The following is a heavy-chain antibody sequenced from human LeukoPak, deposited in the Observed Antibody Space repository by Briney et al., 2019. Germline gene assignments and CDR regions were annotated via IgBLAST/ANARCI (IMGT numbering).Heavy chain of an antibody. CDR3: ARARGYSGYDINWFDP. D-gene: IGHD5-12*01. CDR1: GYTFTSYY. V-gene: IGHV1-46*01. Sequence: ASVKVSCKASGYTFTSYYMHWVRQAPGQGLEWMGIINPSGGSTSYAEKFQGRVTITRDKSTSTVYMELRSLRSEDTAVYYCARARGYSGYDINWFDPWGQGTLVTVSS. J-gene: IGHJ5*02. CDR2: INPSGGST.